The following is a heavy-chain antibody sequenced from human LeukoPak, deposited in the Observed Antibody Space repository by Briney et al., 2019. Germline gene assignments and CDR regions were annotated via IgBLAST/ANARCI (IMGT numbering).Heavy chain of an antibody. CDR3: AKADYYDSSGHFDY. Sequence: QPGGSLRLSCAASGFTFDDYTMHWVRQAPGKGLEWVSLISWDGGSTYYADSVKGRFTISRDNSKNSLYLQMNSLRTEDTALYYCAKADYYDSSGHFDYWGQGTLVTVSS. J-gene: IGHJ4*02. D-gene: IGHD3-22*01. CDR2: ISWDGGST. CDR1: GFTFDDYT. V-gene: IGHV3-43*01.